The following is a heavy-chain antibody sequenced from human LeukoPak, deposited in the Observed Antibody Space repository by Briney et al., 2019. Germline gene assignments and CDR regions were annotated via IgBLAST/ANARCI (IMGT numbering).Heavy chain of an antibody. D-gene: IGHD6-13*01. CDR1: GFTFSFSA. Sequence: TGGSLRLSCAASGFTFSFSAMTWVRQPPGKGLEWVSPISGSGGSSYYADSVKGRFTISRDNSKNTLYLQMNSLRAEDTAVYYCAKGRGSSWFTSSCSMDVWGKGTTVTVSS. J-gene: IGHJ6*03. CDR2: ISGSGGSS. V-gene: IGHV3-23*01. CDR3: AKGRGSSWFTSSCSMDV.